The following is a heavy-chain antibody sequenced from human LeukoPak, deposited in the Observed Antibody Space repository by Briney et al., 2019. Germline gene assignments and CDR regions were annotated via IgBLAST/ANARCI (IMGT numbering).Heavy chain of an antibody. D-gene: IGHD2-15*01. CDR1: KFIFSKYW. CDR2: IKEDGSEK. J-gene: IGHJ3*02. V-gene: IGHV3-7*01. Sequence: GGALRLSCAASKFIFSKYWMSGVRQAPGRGLEWVADIKEDGSEKYYVDSVKGRFTISRQNAKSSLFLQMNSLRAEDTAVYYCARHRSGGSQDDAFDIWGQGTMVTVSS. CDR3: ARHRSGGSQDDAFDI.